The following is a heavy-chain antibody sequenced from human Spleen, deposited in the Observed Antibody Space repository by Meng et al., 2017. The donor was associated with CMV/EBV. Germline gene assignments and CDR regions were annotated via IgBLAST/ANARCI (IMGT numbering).Heavy chain of an antibody. D-gene: IGHD5-12*01. V-gene: IGHV1-2*02. CDR2: INPNSGGT. Sequence: ASVKVSCKASGGTFSSYAISWVRQAPGQGLEWMGWINPNSGGTNYAQKFQGRVTMTRDTSISTAYMELSRLRSDDTAVYYCARDLGGVSGGYEDYWGQGTLVTVSS. J-gene: IGHJ4*02. CDR1: GGTFSSYA. CDR3: ARDLGGVSGGYEDY.